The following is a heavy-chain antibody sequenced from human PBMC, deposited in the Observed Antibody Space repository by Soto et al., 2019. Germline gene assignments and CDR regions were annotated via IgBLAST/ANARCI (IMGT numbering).Heavy chain of an antibody. CDR1: GGSISSGGYS. CDR3: ARDQGVGCTNGVCYTGGWFDP. D-gene: IGHD2-8*01. J-gene: IGHJ5*02. Sequence: PSETLSLTCAVSGGSISSGGYSWSWIRQPPGKGLEWIGYIYHSGSTYYNPSLKSRVTISVDRSKNQFSLKLSSVTAADTAVYYCARDQGVGCTNGVCYTGGWFDPWGQGTLVTVSS. CDR2: IYHSGST. V-gene: IGHV4-30-2*01.